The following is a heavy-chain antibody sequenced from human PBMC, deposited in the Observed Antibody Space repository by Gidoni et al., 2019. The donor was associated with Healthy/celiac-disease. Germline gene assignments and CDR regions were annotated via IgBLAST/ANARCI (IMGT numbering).Heavy chain of an antibody. CDR3: ARGAVAGLFDY. J-gene: IGHJ4*02. CDR2: IYYSGST. D-gene: IGHD6-19*01. Sequence: QLQLQESGPGLVKPSETLSLTCTVSGGSNSSSRYYWGWVRQPPGKGLEWIGSIYYSGSTYYNPALKSRVTISVDTSKNQFSLKLSSVTAADTAVYYCARGAVAGLFDYWGQGTLVTVSS. CDR1: GGSNSSSRYY. V-gene: IGHV4-39*01.